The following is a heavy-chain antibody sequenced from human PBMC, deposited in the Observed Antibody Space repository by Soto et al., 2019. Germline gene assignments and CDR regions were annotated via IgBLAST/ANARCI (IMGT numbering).Heavy chain of an antibody. CDR3: VKLAGPQRIAPVAYIDY. CDR1: GFTFSNYA. D-gene: IGHD6-13*01. Sequence: EVQLVESGGGLVQPGGSLRLSCSASGFTFSNYAMHWVRQAPGKGLEYVSAISSDGDSTYYSDPVKGRFTISRDDSKNTLYLQMSSLRADDTAVYFCVKLAGPQRIAPVAYIDYWGQGTLVTVSS. CDR2: ISSDGDST. J-gene: IGHJ4*02. V-gene: IGHV3-64D*06.